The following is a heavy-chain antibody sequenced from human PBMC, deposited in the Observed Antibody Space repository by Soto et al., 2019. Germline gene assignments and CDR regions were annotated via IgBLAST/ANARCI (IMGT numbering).Heavy chain of an antibody. CDR3: ARHGSGSYLDY. D-gene: IGHD3-10*01. CDR1: GFTFSSYG. CDR2: ISYDGSNK. V-gene: IGHV3-30*03. J-gene: IGHJ4*02. Sequence: QVQLVESGGGVVQPGRSLRLSCAAYGFTFSSYGMHWVRQAPGKGLEWVAVISYDGSNKYYADSVKGRFTISRDNSKNTLYLQMNSLRAEDTAVYYCARHGSGSYLDYWGQGTLVTVSS.